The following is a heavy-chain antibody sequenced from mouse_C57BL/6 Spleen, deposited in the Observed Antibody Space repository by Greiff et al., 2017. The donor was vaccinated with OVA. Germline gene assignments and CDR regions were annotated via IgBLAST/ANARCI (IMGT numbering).Heavy chain of an antibody. D-gene: IGHD1-1*01. J-gene: IGHJ4*01. CDR1: GYAFTNYL. CDR3: ARGGSPRSHYYYEGYAMDY. Sequence: QVQLQQSGAELVRPGTSVKVSCKASGYAFTNYLIEWVKQRPGQGLEWIGVINPGSGGTNYNEKFKGKATLTADKSSSTAYMQLSSLTSEDSAVYFCARGGSPRSHYYYEGYAMDYWGQGTSVTVSS. CDR2: INPGSGGT. V-gene: IGHV1-54*01.